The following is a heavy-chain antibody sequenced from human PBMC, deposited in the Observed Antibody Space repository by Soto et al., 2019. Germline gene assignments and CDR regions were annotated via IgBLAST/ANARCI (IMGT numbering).Heavy chain of an antibody. V-gene: IGHV4-34*01. Sequence: SATLSLTCAVYGVSFTGYYWSWIRQPPGKGLEWIGEINHSGSTNYNPSVKSRVTISVDTYKKQFSLKLSSVTAADTAVYYFATSYYNFWSGYYLAYFDYWGQGTLVTVSS. J-gene: IGHJ4*02. CDR1: GVSFTGYY. D-gene: IGHD3-3*01. CDR3: ATSYYNFWSGYYLAYFDY. CDR2: INHSGST.